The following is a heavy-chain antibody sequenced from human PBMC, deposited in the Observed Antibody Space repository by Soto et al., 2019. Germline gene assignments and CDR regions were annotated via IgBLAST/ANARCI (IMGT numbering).Heavy chain of an antibody. CDR3: ATANGSGSYPGTPPKYYYGMDV. J-gene: IGHJ6*02. V-gene: IGHV4-39*07. D-gene: IGHD3-10*01. CDR1: GGSISSINDY. CDR2: IYYSGSS. Sequence: SETLSLTCTVFGGSISSINDYWGWIRQHPGKGPEWFGSIYYSGSSYYNPSLKSRVTISVDTSKNQFSLKLSSVTAADTAVYYCATANGSGSYPGTPPKYYYGMDVWGQGTTVTV.